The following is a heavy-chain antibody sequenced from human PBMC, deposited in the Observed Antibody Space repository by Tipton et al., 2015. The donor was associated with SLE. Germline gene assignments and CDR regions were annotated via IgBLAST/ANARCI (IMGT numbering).Heavy chain of an antibody. V-gene: IGHV4-59*01. J-gene: IGHJ6*03. Sequence: TLSLTCTVSGGSISSCYWSWIRQPPGKGLEWIGYIYYSGSTNYNPSLKRLVTISVDTSKNLFSLKLSSVTAADTAVYYCARSQQLSYMNVWGKGTTVTVAS. CDR3: ARSQQLSYMNV. CDR1: GGSISSCY. CDR2: IYYSGST. D-gene: IGHD6-13*01.